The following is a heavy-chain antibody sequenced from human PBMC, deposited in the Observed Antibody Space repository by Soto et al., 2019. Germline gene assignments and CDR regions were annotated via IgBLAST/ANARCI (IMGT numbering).Heavy chain of an antibody. Sequence: EVQLLESGGGLVQPGGSLRLSCAASGFTFSSYAMSWVRQAPGKGLEWVSAISGSGGSTHYADSVKGRFTISRDNSKNPLYLQVNSLRAEDTAVYYCAQGGGLYSSGWLYWGQGTLVTVSS. J-gene: IGHJ4*02. D-gene: IGHD6-19*01. CDR1: GFTFSSYA. CDR3: AQGGGLYSSGWLY. CDR2: ISGSGGST. V-gene: IGHV3-23*01.